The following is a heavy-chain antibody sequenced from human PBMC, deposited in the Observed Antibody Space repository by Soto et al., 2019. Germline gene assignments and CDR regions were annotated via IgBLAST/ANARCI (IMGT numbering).Heavy chain of an antibody. J-gene: IGHJ6*03. V-gene: IGHV3-73*01. CDR3: TRHVDCSGGSCYSGYYYYMDV. D-gene: IGHD2-15*01. CDR1: GFTFSGSA. Sequence: EVQLVESGGGLVQPGGSLKLSCAASGFTFSGSAMHWVRQASGKGLEWVGRIRSKANSYATAYAASVKGRFTISRDDSKNKAYLQTNSLKTEDTAVYYCTRHVDCSGGSCYSGYYYYMDVWGKGTTVTVSS. CDR2: IRSKANSYAT.